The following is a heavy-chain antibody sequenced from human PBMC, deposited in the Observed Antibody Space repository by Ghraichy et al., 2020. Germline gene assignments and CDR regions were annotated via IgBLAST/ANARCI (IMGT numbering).Heavy chain of an antibody. CDR3: TTFPSYCSSTSCSPYYYYGMDV. Sequence: GGSLRLSCAASGFTFSNAWMSWVRQAPGKGLEWVGRIKSKTDGGTTDYAAPVKGRFTISRDDSKNTLYLQMNSLKTEDTAVYYCTTFPSYCSSTSCSPYYYYGMDVWGQGTTVTVSS. D-gene: IGHD2-2*01. CDR1: GFTFSNAW. J-gene: IGHJ6*02. CDR2: IKSKTDGGTT. V-gene: IGHV3-15*01.